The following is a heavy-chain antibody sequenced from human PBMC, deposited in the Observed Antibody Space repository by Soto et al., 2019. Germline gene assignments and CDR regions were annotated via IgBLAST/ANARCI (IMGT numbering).Heavy chain of an antibody. CDR2: IVPVFGKP. J-gene: IGHJ5*02. CDR1: GGVFSNYA. Sequence: QVQLVQSGAEMRKPGSSVTVSCKASGGVFSNYAITWLRQAPGQGLEWVGGIVPVFGKPNYARNFQGRVTVTADESTGTAYMELSSLTVEDTAAYYCARGSHYLSSGYFFGPWGQGTIITVSS. V-gene: IGHV1-69*01. D-gene: IGHD3-9*01. CDR3: ARGSHYLSSGYFFGP.